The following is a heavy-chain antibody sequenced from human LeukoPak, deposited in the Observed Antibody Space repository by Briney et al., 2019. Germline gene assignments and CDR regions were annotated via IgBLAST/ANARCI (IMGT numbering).Heavy chain of an antibody. Sequence: GGSLRLSCAASGFTFSDHFSDYYMSWIRQAPGKGLEWVSYISSSGSAIYYADSVKGRFTISRDNAKNSVYLQMNSLRVEDTAVYYCANSLLGGQGTLVTVSS. CDR1: GFTFSDHFSDYY. CDR2: ISSSGSAI. J-gene: IGHJ4*02. CDR3: ANSLL. D-gene: IGHD2-15*01. V-gene: IGHV3-11*04.